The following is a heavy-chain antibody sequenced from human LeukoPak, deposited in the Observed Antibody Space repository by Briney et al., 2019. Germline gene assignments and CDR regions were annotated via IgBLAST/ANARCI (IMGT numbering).Heavy chain of an antibody. Sequence: GGSLRLSCAASGFTVSWVRQAPGKGLEWVSFIYVGDNTYYADSVKGRFTISRDNSKNTLYLQMNSLRGEDTAAYYCARSGAAGTFDYWGQGTLVTVSS. CDR2: IYVGDNT. J-gene: IGHJ4*02. D-gene: IGHD6-13*01. CDR3: ARSGAAGTFDY. CDR1: GFTV. V-gene: IGHV3-66*01.